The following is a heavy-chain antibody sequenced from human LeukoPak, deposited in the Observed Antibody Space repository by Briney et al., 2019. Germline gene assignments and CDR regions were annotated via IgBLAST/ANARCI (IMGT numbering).Heavy chain of an antibody. J-gene: IGHJ4*02. CDR2: ISGSGSST. V-gene: IGHV3-23*01. CDR1: GFTFSCYV. D-gene: IGHD6-13*01. Sequence: GGSLRLSCAASGFTFSCYVMSWIRQAPGKGLEWLSAISGSGSSTYYAVSVRGRFTVSRDNSKNTLYLQMNSLRAEDTAVYYCAKRGAAADDYWGQGTLVTVSS. CDR3: AKRGAAADDY.